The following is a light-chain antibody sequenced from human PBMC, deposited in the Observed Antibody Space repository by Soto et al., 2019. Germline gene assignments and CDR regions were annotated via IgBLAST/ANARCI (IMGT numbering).Light chain of an antibody. CDR2: GAS. CDR1: QSVSSN. Sequence: EIVMTQSPATLSVSPGERATLSCRASQSVSSNLAWYQQKPGQAPRLLMYGASTRATGIPARFCGSGSGTEFTLPISSLQSEDFAVYYCQHYNNWLMYTFGQGTKLEIK. V-gene: IGKV3-15*01. CDR3: QHYNNWLMYT. J-gene: IGKJ2*01.